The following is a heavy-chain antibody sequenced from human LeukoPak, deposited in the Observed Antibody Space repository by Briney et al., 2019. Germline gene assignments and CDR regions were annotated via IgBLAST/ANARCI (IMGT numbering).Heavy chain of an antibody. CDR1: GGSFSGYY. D-gene: IGHD3-10*01. J-gene: IGHJ4*02. V-gene: IGHV4-34*01. CDR2: INHSGST. CDR3: ARGGYYYGSGSYLALSPRFDY. Sequence: PSETLSLTCAGYGGSFSGYYWSWIRQPPGKGLEWIGEINHSGSTNYNPSLKSRVTISVDTSKNQFSLKLSSVTAADTAVYYCARGGYYYGSGSYLALSPRFDYWGQGTLVTVSS.